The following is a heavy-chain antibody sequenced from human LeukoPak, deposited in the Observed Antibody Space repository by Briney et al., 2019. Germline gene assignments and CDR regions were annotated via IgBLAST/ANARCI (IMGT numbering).Heavy chain of an antibody. CDR1: GFTFSSYS. CDR3: ARGWQWLVRSYYYMDV. D-gene: IGHD6-19*01. V-gene: IGHV3-21*01. CDR2: ISSSSSYI. Sequence: GGSLRLSCAASGFTFSSYSMNWVRQAPGKGLEWVSSISSSSSYIYYADSVKGRFTISRDNAKNSLYLRMNSLRAEDTAVYYCARGWQWLVRSYYYMDVWGKGTTVTVSS. J-gene: IGHJ6*03.